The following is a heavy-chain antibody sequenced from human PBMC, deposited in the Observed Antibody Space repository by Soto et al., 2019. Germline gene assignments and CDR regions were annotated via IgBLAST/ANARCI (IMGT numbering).Heavy chain of an antibody. CDR3: ARDLWGYCGTDCYPLDV. J-gene: IGHJ6*02. D-gene: IGHD2-21*02. Sequence: SETLSLTCTVSGGSISRYYLSWFRQPPGMGLEWIGYMYNTGSTVYNPSFKSRVTISVDTSKNQFSLKLNSVTAADTAVYYCARDLWGYCGTDCYPLDVWGQGTTVTVS. CDR1: GGSISRYY. CDR2: MYNTGST. V-gene: IGHV4-59*01.